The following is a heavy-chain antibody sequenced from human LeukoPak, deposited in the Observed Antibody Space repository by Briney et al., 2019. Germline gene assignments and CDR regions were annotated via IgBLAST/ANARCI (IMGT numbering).Heavy chain of an antibody. D-gene: IGHD6-19*01. CDR2: ISGSGGST. CDR3: AKREYSSGWYEDY. Sequence: GGSLRLSCAPSGFTFSSYAMSWVRQAPGKGLEWVSAISGSGGSTYYADSVKGRFTISRDNSKNTLYLQMNSLRAEDTAVYYCAKREYSSGWYEDYWGQGTLVTVSS. J-gene: IGHJ4*02. CDR1: GFTFSSYA. V-gene: IGHV3-23*01.